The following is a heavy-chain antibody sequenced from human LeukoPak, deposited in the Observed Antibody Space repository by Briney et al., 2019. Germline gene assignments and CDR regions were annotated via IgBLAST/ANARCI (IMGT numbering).Heavy chain of an antibody. CDR2: INHSGST. Sequence: SETLSLTCAVYGGSSSGYYWSWIRQPPGKGLEWIGEINHSGSTNYNPSLKSRVTISVDTSKNQFSLKLSSVTAADTAVYYCARGRRRGYCSSTSCRKNWFDPWGQGTLVTVSS. V-gene: IGHV4-34*01. CDR3: ARGRRRGYCSSTSCRKNWFDP. CDR1: GGSSSGYY. J-gene: IGHJ5*02. D-gene: IGHD2-2*01.